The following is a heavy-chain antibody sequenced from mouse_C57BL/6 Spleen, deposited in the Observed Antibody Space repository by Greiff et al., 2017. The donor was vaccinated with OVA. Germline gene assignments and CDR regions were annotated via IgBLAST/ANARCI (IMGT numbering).Heavy chain of an antibody. CDR2: IYPGSGNT. V-gene: IGHV1-76*01. Sequence: VQLQESGAELVRPGASVKLSCKASGYTFTDYYINWVKQRPGQGLEWIARIYPGSGNTYYNEKFKGKATLTAEKSSSTAYMQLSSLTSEDSAVYFCARGVTTVVATGENFDYWGQGTTLTVSS. D-gene: IGHD1-1*01. CDR1: GYTFTDYY. J-gene: IGHJ2*01. CDR3: ARGVTTVVATGENFDY.